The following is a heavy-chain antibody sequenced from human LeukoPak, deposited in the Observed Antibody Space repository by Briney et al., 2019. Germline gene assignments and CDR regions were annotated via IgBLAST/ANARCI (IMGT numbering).Heavy chain of an antibody. Sequence: GGSLRLSCAASGFTFSDYYMSWIRQAPGKGLEWVAFISDDGSRKYYADSVKGRFTISRDNSKNTLFLQMNSLRTEDTAVYYCAKDRSTTWSFDYWGQGTLVTVSS. V-gene: IGHV3-30*18. CDR1: GFTFSDYY. CDR2: ISDDGSRK. D-gene: IGHD6-13*01. CDR3: AKDRSTTWSFDY. J-gene: IGHJ4*02.